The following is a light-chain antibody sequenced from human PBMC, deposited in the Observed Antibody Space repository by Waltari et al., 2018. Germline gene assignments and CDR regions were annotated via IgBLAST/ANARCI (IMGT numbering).Light chain of an antibody. Sequence: DVVMTQSPDSLAVSLGERATINCKSSQNLLYSSNNKNYLAWYQQKQGQPPKLIIYWASTRQSGVTDRFSGSGSGTDFTLTISSLQAEDVAVYYCQQYYSTPPTFGQGTKVGIK. J-gene: IGKJ1*01. CDR2: WAS. CDR1: QNLLYSSNNKNY. CDR3: QQYYSTPPT. V-gene: IGKV4-1*01.